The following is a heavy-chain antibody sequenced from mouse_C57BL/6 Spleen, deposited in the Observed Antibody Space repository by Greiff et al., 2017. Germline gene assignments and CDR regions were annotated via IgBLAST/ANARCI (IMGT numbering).Heavy chain of an antibody. Sequence: QVQLQQPGAELVMPGASVKLSCKASGYTFTSYWMHWVKQRPGQGLEWIGEIDPSDSYTNYNQKFKGKSTLTVDKSSSTAYMQLSSLTSEDSAVYYCARSKRDGYSYYLDYWGQGTTLTVSS. J-gene: IGHJ2*01. CDR3: ARSKRDGYSYYLDY. D-gene: IGHD2-3*01. CDR1: GYTFTSYW. CDR2: IDPSDSYT. V-gene: IGHV1-69*01.